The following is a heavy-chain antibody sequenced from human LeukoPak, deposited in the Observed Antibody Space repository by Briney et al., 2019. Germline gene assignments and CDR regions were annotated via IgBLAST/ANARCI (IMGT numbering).Heavy chain of an antibody. V-gene: IGHV4-59*01. Sequence: SETLSLTCTVSGGSISSYYWSWIRQPPGKGLEWIGYIYYSGSTNYNPSLKSRVTISVDTSKNQFSLKLSSVTAADTAVYYCAGVRYSSGWALFDYWGQGTLVTVSS. CDR1: GGSISSYY. J-gene: IGHJ4*02. CDR3: AGVRYSSGWALFDY. CDR2: IYYSGST. D-gene: IGHD6-25*01.